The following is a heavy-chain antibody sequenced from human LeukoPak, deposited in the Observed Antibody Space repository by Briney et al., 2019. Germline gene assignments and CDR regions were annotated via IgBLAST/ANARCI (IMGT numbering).Heavy chain of an antibody. D-gene: IGHD3-9*01. CDR1: GGSISSYY. V-gene: IGHV4-59*01. CDR3: ARVNNYDILTGYYGNWFDP. J-gene: IGHJ5*02. CDR2: IYYSGST. Sequence: SETLSLTCTVSGGSISSYYWSWIRQPPGKGLEWIGYIYYSGSTNYNPSLKSRVTISVDTSKNQLSLKLSSVTAADTAVYYCARVNNYDILTGYYGNWFDPWGQGTLVTVSS.